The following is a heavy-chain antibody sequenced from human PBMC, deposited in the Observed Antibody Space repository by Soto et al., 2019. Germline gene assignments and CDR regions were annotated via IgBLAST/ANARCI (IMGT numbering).Heavy chain of an antibody. J-gene: IGHJ3*02. Sequence: ASVKVSCKASGYTFTGYYMHWVRQAPGQGLEWMGWINPNSGGTNYAQKFQGWVTMTRDTSTSTVYMELSSLRSEDTAVYYCARAGSGYTLDAFDIWGQGTMVTVSS. V-gene: IGHV1-2*04. D-gene: IGHD5-18*01. CDR3: ARAGSGYTLDAFDI. CDR2: INPNSGGT. CDR1: GYTFTGYY.